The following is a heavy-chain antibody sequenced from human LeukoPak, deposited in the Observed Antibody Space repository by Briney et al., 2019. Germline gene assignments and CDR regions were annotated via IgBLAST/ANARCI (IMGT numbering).Heavy chain of an antibody. CDR1: GFTFSYYE. CDR2: ISNTGGIK. Sequence: PGGSLRLSCTASGFTFSYYEMNWVRQAPGQGLEWVSYISNTGGIKYYADSVKGRFTISRDNAKSSLYLQMTSLRAEDTAVYFCARFGYCSAGRCPFGWGQGILVTVSS. CDR3: ARFGYCSAGRCPFG. V-gene: IGHV3-48*03. D-gene: IGHD2-15*01. J-gene: IGHJ4*02.